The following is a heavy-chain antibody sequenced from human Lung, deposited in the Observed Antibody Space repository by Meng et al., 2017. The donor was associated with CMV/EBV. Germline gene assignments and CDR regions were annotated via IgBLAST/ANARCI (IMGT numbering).Heavy chain of an antibody. Sequence: GGSXRLXXAASGFTFSSYWMSWVRQAPGKGLEWVANIKQDGSEKYYVDSVKGRFTISRDNAKNSLYLQMNSLRAEDTAVYYFAGTAAAGISWSEYFQHWGQGTXVTVSS. J-gene: IGHJ1*01. CDR3: AGTAAAGISWSEYFQH. V-gene: IGHV3-7*01. CDR1: GFTFSSYW. CDR2: IKQDGSEK. D-gene: IGHD6-13*01.